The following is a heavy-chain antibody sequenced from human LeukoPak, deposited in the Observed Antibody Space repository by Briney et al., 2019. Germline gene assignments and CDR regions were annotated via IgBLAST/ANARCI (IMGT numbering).Heavy chain of an antibody. J-gene: IGHJ4*02. Sequence: SVKVSCKASGGTFSSYAISWVRQAPGQGLEWMGGIIPIFGTANYAQKFQGRVTITADKSTSTAYMEVRSLRYEDAAVYYCAREGTGGSWKYWGQGTLVTVSS. CDR3: AREGTGGSWKY. CDR1: GGTFSSYA. D-gene: IGHD2-15*01. V-gene: IGHV1-69*06. CDR2: IIPIFGTA.